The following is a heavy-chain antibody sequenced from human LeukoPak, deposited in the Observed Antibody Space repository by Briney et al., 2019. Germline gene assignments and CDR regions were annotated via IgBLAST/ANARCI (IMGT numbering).Heavy chain of an antibody. CDR2: INAGNGNT. CDR3: ARDALYGSGSTGGVIDY. CDR1: GYTFTSYA. V-gene: IGHV1-3*01. J-gene: IGHJ4*02. Sequence: ASVKVSCKASGYTFTSYAMHWVRQAPGQRLEWMGWINAGNGNTNYAQKLQGRVTMTTDTSTSTAYMELRSLRSDDTAVYYCARDALYGSGSTGGVIDYWGQGTLVTVSS. D-gene: IGHD3-10*01.